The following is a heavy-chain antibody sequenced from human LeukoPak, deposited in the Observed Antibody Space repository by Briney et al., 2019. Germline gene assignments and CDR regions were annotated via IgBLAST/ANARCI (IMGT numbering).Heavy chain of an antibody. CDR1: GFTFSSYG. Sequence: GGSLRLSCAASGFTFSSYGMHWVRQAPGKGLEWVAVIWYDGSNKYYADSVKGRFTISRDNSKNTLYLQMNSLRAEDTAAYYCTRVSGSYDASDIWGQGTMVIVSS. V-gene: IGHV3-33*01. CDR2: IWYDGSNK. D-gene: IGHD3-10*01. J-gene: IGHJ3*02. CDR3: TRVSGSYDASDI.